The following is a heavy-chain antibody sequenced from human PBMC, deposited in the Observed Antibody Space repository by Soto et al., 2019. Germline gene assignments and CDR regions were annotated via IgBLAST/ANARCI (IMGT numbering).Heavy chain of an antibody. CDR1: GYTFTSYD. Sequence: ASVKVSCKASGYTFTSYDINWVRQATGQGLEWMGWMNPNSGNTGYSQKFQGRVTITRDTSASTAYMELSSLRSEDTAVYYCARDVAALDYWGQGTQVTVSS. J-gene: IGHJ4*02. V-gene: IGHV1-8*01. CDR2: MNPNSGNT. CDR3: ARDVAALDY. D-gene: IGHD6-13*01.